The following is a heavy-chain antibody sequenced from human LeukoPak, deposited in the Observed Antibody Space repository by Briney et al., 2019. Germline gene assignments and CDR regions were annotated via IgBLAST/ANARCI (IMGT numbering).Heavy chain of an antibody. J-gene: IGHJ4*02. CDR1: GFTFSSYE. D-gene: IGHD3-10*01. CDR3: AKLRVRGVMGFDY. CDR2: ISSSGSTI. V-gene: IGHV3-48*03. Sequence: GGSLRLSCAASGFTFSSYEMNWVRQAPGKGLEWVSYISSSGSTIYYADSVKGRFTISRDNAKNSLYLQMNSLRAEDTAVYYCAKLRVRGVMGFDYWGQGTLVTVSS.